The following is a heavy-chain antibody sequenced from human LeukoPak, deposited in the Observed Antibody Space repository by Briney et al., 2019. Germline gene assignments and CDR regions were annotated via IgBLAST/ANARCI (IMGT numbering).Heavy chain of an antibody. Sequence: QPGGCLRLSCSTSGFTFGDYAMSWVRQAPGKGLEWVGFIQAKAYGGATKYAASVNGRFSISRDDSQSIANLQMNDLKTEDTAVYYCTRAPHPRCSSSGCYLDYWGQGTLVTVSS. CDR3: TRAPHPRCSSSGCYLDY. CDR2: IQAKAYGGAT. V-gene: IGHV3-49*04. CDR1: GFTFGDYA. D-gene: IGHD2-2*01. J-gene: IGHJ4*02.